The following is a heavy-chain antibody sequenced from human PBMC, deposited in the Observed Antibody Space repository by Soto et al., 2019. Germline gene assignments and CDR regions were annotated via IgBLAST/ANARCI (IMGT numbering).Heavy chain of an antibody. V-gene: IGHV3-30-3*01. CDR3: ARALEGIAAAGTGTGTG. Sequence: GGSLRLSCAASGFTFSSYAMHWVRHAPGKGLEWVAVISYDGSNKYYADSVKGRFTISRGNSKNTLYLQMNSLRAEDTAVYYCARALEGIAAAGTGTGTGWGQGTLVTVSS. D-gene: IGHD6-13*01. CDR1: GFTFSSYA. CDR2: ISYDGSNK. J-gene: IGHJ4*02.